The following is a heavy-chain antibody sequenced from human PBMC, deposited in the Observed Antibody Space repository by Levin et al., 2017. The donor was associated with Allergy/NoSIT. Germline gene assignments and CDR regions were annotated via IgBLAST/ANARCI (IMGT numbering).Heavy chain of an antibody. CDR2: IYPTSGDT. J-gene: IGHJ4*02. CDR1: GYVFTGYY. Sequence: ASVKVSCKASGYVFTGYYMHWVRQAPGQGLEWMGRIYPTSGDTDYAQQFRDRIIMTRDTSINTAYMELSRLRSDDTAVYYWASCGPLDWGQGTLVTVSS. V-gene: IGHV1-2*06. CDR3: ASCGPLD.